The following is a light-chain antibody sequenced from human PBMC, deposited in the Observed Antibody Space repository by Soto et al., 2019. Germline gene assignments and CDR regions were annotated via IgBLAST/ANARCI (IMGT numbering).Light chain of an antibody. CDR1: QSVSSN. CDR3: QQYHNWPPFYT. Sequence: IVMTQSPATLSVSPGERATLSCRASQSVSSNLAWYQQKPGQAPRLLIYGASTRATGIPARFSGSGSGTEFTLTISSLQSEDFAVYYCQQYHNWPPFYTFGQGTKLEIK. V-gene: IGKV3-15*01. CDR2: GAS. J-gene: IGKJ2*01.